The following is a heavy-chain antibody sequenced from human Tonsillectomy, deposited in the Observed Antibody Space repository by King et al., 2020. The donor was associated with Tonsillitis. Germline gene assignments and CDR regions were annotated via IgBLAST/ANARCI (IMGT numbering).Heavy chain of an antibody. CDR2: ISYDGSNK. CDR1: GFTFSNYA. D-gene: IGHD7-27*01. J-gene: IGHJ4*02. CDR3: ARDGRDLTGDYYFDY. Sequence: VQLVESGGGVVQPGRSLRLSCAASGFTFSNYAMHWVRQAPGKGLEWVAVISYDGSNKYNADSVKGRFTISRDNSKNKLYLQMNSLRAEDTAVYYCARDGRDLTGDYYFDYWGQGTLVTVSS. V-gene: IGHV3-30-3*01.